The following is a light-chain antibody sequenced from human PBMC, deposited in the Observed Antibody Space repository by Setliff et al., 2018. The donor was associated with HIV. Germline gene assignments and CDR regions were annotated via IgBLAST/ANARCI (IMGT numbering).Light chain of an antibody. CDR1: SSDVGDYNH. CDR3: CSYAGKFTWV. CDR2: DAN. Sequence: QSVLTQPRSVSGSPGQSVTISCTGTSSDVGDYNHVSWYQQHPGKAPKLIIYDANKRPSGVPDRFSASKSGNTASPTISGLQAEDEADYYCSYAGKFTWVLGGGTKVTVL. J-gene: IGLJ3*02. V-gene: IGLV2-11*01.